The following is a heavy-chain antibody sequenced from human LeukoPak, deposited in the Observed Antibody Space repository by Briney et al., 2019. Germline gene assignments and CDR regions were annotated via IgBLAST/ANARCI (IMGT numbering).Heavy chain of an antibody. J-gene: IGHJ4*02. CDR3: AIVRFLEWLLYPYFRY. D-gene: IGHD3-3*01. CDR2: INPNSGGT. CDR1: GYTFTGYY. Sequence: GASVKVSCKASGYTFTGYYMHWVRQAPGQGLEWMGWINPNSGGTNYAQKFRGRVTMTRDTSISTAYMELSRLRSDDTAVYYCAIVRFLEWLLYPYFRYWGQGTLVTVSS. V-gene: IGHV1-2*02.